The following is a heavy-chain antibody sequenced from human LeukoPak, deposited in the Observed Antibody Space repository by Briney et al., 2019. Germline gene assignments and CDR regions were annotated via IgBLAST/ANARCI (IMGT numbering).Heavy chain of an antibody. CDR1: GFIFSDHW. CDR2: IKEDSRER. CDR3: ATGRGTPLGF. Sequence: GGSLRLSCAGSGFIFSDHWMTWVRQAPGKGLEWVANIKEDSRERNYLDSVKGRFSISRDNAKNTLYLQMDSLRAEDTAVYYCATGRGTPLGFWGQGALVTVSS. D-gene: IGHD1-14*01. J-gene: IGHJ4*02. V-gene: IGHV3-7*01.